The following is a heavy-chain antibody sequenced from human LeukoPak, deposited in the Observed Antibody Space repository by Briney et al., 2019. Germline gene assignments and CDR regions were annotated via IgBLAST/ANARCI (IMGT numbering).Heavy chain of an antibody. J-gene: IGHJ3*02. CDR3: VRDWEGFNFDI. D-gene: IGHD1-26*01. CDR2: ILNSGGT. V-gene: IGHV4-59*02. CDR1: GGSVRSYY. Sequence: PSETLSLTCTVSGGSVRSYYWSWIRQPPGEGLEWIAYILNSGGTNYNPSLKSRVTISVDTSKNQFSLKLRSVTAADTAVYYCVRDWEGFNFDIWGQGTMVTVSS.